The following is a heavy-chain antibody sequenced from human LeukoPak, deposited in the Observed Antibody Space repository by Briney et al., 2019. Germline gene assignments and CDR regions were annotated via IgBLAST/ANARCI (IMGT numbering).Heavy chain of an antibody. J-gene: IGHJ4*02. CDR2: IYYSGST. D-gene: IGHD1-26*01. V-gene: IGHV4-59*01. CDR1: GGSFGTYY. Sequence: PSETLSLTCTVSGGSFGTYYWSWIRQPPGKGLEWIGDIYYSGSTNYNPSLKSRVTISVDTSKNQFSLKLSSVTTTDTAVYYCARLGFSNSGSYLAPSDYWGQGTLVTVSS. CDR3: ARLGFSNSGSYLAPSDY.